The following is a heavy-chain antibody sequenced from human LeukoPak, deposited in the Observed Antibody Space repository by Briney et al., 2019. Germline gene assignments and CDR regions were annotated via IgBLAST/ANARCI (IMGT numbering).Heavy chain of an antibody. Sequence: GASVKVSCKASGYTLTSYYMHGVRQAPGQGLEWMGIINPSGGSTSYAQKFQGRVTMTRDMSTSTVYMELSSLRSEDTAVYYCARDPSRSYYFDYWGQGTLVTVSS. CDR3: ARDPSRSYYFDY. CDR2: INPSGGST. J-gene: IGHJ4*02. D-gene: IGHD2-2*01. V-gene: IGHV1-46*01. CDR1: GYTLTSYY.